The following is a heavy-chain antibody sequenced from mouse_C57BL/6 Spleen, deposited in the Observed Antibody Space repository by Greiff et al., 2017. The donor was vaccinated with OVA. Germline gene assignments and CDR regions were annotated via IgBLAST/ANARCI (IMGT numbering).Heavy chain of an antibody. CDR1: GYTFTDYN. J-gene: IGHJ2*01. V-gene: IGHV1-18*01. CDR3: ARKGTAQATVFDY. D-gene: IGHD3-2*02. Sequence: VQLKQSGPELVKPGASVKIPCKASGYTFTDYNMDWVKQSHGKSLEWIGDINPNNGGTIYNQKFKGKATLTVDKSSSTAYMELRSLTSEDTAVYYCARKGTAQATVFDYWGQGTTLTVSS. CDR2: INPNNGGT.